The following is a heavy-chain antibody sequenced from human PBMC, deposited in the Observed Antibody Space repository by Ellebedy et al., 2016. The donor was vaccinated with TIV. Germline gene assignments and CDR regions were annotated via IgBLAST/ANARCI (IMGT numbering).Heavy chain of an antibody. J-gene: IGHJ6*02. D-gene: IGHD3-10*01. V-gene: IGHV1-46*01. CDR2: INPSGGST. Sequence: ASVKVSXXASGYTFTSYYMHWVRQAPGQGLEWMGIINPSGGSTSYAQKFQGRVTMTRDTSTSTVYMELSSLRSEDTAVYYCARPIGLRGSYGSGSYSIYYYYGMDVWGQGTTVTVSS. CDR1: GYTFTSYY. CDR3: ARPIGLRGSYGSGSYSIYYYYGMDV.